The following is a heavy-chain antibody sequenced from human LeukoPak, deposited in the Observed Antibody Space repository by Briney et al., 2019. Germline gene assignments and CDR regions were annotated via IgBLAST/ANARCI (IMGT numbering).Heavy chain of an antibody. CDR3: ARTPRGIDYFDY. V-gene: IGHV3-21*01. J-gene: IGHJ4*02. D-gene: IGHD3-10*01. CDR2: ISSSSSYI. CDR1: GFTFSSYS. Sequence: GGSLRLSCAASGFTFSSYSMNWVRQAPGKGLEWVSSISSSSSYIYYADSVKGRFTISRDNAKNSLYLQMNSLRAEDTAVYYCARTPRGIDYFDYWGQGTLVTVSS.